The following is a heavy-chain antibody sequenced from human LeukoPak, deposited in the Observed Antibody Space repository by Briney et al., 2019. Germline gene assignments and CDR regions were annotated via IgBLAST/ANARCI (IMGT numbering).Heavy chain of an antibody. D-gene: IGHD3-16*02. CDR3: ATGIAWFDP. CDR2: ISASGST. CDR1: GGSISRYY. V-gene: IGHV4-4*07. Sequence: SETLCLTCTVSGGSISRYYWSWIRQPAGKGLEWIGRISASGSTNYAPSLRSRVTMSVDTSTKQFSLKLTSVTAADTAVYYCATGIAWFDPWGRGTLVTVSS. J-gene: IGHJ5*02.